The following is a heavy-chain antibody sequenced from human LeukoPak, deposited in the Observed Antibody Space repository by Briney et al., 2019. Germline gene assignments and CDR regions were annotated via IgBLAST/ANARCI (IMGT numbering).Heavy chain of an antibody. V-gene: IGHV4-4*09. CDR3: ATSHDVKTAPYDL. CDR1: GGSLSSYC. CDR2: IFTSGRT. J-gene: IGHJ5*02. D-gene: IGHD2-21*01. Sequence: SETLSLTCTVSGGSLSSYCWIWVRQSPGKGLEWIGYIFTSGRTDYNPSLKSRVTMSVDTSKNQLSMELRFLTAADTAVYYCATSHDVKTAPYDLWGQGTLVTVSS.